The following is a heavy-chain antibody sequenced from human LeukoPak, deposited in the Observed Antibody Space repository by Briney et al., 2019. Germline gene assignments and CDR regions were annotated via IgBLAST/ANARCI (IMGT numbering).Heavy chain of an antibody. J-gene: IGHJ4*02. CDR1: GYTFTSYY. CDR3: ARGGAAREYYFDY. CDR2: INPSGGST. V-gene: IGHV1-46*01. D-gene: IGHD3-10*01. Sequence: ASVKVSCKASGYTFTSYYMHWVRQAPGQGLEWMGIINPSGGSTSYAQKFQGRVTITRNTPISTAYMELSSLRSEDTAVYYCARGGAAREYYFDYWGQGTLVTVSS.